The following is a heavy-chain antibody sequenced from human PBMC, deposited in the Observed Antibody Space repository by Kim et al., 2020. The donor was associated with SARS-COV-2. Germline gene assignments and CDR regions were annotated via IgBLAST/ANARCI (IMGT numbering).Heavy chain of an antibody. V-gene: IGHV3-21*01. CDR2: ISDTGSCI. CDR1: GFSVSCNW. Sequence: GGSLRLSCAVSGFSVSCNWMHWVRQPPGKGLVWVSFISDTGSCISYADFVKGRFTISRDNAKNTVYLQMNSLRVEDTAVYYCATDFEFCRMGSLDIDVLG. D-gene: IGHD6-13*01. CDR3: ATDFEFCRMGSLDIDV. J-gene: IGHJ6*03.